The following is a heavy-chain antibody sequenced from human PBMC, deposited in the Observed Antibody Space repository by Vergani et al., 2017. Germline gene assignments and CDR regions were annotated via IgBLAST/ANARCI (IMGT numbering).Heavy chain of an antibody. D-gene: IGHD3-22*01. J-gene: IGHJ4*02. CDR3: AKVPLYYYDSSGYKVGDDY. Sequence: EVQLLESGGDLVQPGGSLRLSCAASGFTFSSYAMSWVRQAPGKGLEWVSAISGSGGSTYYADSVKGRFTISRDNSKNTLYLQMNSLRAEDTAVYYCAKVPLYYYDSSGYKVGDDYWGQGTLVTVSS. CDR1: GFTFSSYA. V-gene: IGHV3-23*01. CDR2: ISGSGGST.